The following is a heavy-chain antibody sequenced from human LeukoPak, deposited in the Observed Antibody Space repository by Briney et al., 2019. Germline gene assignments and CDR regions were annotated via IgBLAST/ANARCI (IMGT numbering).Heavy chain of an antibody. CDR1: GYTFTSYD. Sequence: ASVKVSCKTSGYTFTSYDINWVRQATGQGLEWMGWMNPNNGNTDYAQKFQGRVTMTSNTSIRTAYMELSSLKSEDTAVYYCVRSPRDSNLDYWGQRTLVTVSS. CDR2: MNPNNGNT. D-gene: IGHD2-15*01. J-gene: IGHJ4*02. CDR3: VRSPRDSNLDY. V-gene: IGHV1-8*01.